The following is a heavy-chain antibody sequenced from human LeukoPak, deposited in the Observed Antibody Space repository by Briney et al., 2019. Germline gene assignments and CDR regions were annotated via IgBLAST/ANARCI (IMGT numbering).Heavy chain of an antibody. D-gene: IGHD2-2*02. J-gene: IGHJ6*04. CDR3: ARVGCSSTSCYTVDV. CDR1: GGSISSGGYY. CDR2: IYYSGST. V-gene: IGHV4-31*03. Sequence: PSQTLSLTCTVSGGSISSGGYYWSWIRQHPGKGLEWIGYIYYSGSTYYNPSLKSRVTISVDTSKNQFSLKLSSVTAADMAVYYCARVGCSSTSCYTVDVWGKGTTVTVSS.